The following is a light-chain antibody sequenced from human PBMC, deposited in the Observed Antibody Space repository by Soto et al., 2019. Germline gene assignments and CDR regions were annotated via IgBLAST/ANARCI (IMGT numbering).Light chain of an antibody. V-gene: IGKV3-20*01. J-gene: IGKJ4*01. CDR3: QLCGLSPT. CDR1: QSVSSTS. CDR2: GAS. Sequence: EIVLTQSPCTLSLSPGERATLSCRASQSVSSTSLAWYQQKPGXAPXLLIYGASSRATGIPDRSSASGSETDFTLTISSLEPDYFVVSYCQLCGLSPTFGGGTKV.